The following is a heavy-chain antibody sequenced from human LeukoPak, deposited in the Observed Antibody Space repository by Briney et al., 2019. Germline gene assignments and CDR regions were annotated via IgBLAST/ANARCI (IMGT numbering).Heavy chain of an antibody. Sequence: SETLSLTCAAYGGSFSGYYWSWIRQPPGKGLEWIGEINHSGSTNYNPSLKSRVTISVDTSKNQFSLKLSSVTAADTAVYYCACPVYSSSWYWFDPWGQGTLVTVSS. CDR3: ACPVYSSSWYWFDP. D-gene: IGHD6-13*01. CDR2: INHSGST. CDR1: GGSFSGYY. J-gene: IGHJ5*02. V-gene: IGHV4-34*01.